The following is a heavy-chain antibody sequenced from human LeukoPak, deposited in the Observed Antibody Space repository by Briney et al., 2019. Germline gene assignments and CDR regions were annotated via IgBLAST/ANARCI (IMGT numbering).Heavy chain of an antibody. CDR1: GYSFTSYW. CDR3: ARYPPGGDYYYYGMDV. V-gene: IGHV5-51*01. D-gene: IGHD3-16*01. CDR2: IYPGDSDT. Sequence: GESLKISCKGSGYSFTSYWIGWVRQMPGKGLEWMGIIYPGDSDTGYSPSFQGQVTTSADKSISTAYLQWSSLKASDTAMYYCARYPPGGDYYYYGMDVWGQGTTVTVSS. J-gene: IGHJ6*02.